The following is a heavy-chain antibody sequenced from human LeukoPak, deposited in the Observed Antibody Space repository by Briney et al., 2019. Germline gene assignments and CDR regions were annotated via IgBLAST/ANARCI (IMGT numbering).Heavy chain of an antibody. CDR2: ISGGGNT. V-gene: IGHV3-23*01. CDR1: GFTFSSYD. Sequence: GGSLRLSCAASGFTFSSYDMSWVRQAPGKGLEWVSGISGGGNTFYSDSVRGRFTISRDNSKNTLYLDMTGPRAEDTAVYFCAKDGWEIRLATGNWGQGTLVTVSS. CDR3: AKDGWEIRLATGN. D-gene: IGHD1-26*01. J-gene: IGHJ4*02.